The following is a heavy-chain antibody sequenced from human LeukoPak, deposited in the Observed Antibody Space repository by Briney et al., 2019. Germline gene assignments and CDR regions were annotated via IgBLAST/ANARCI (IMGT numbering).Heavy chain of an antibody. CDR1: GGSISSGDYY. CDR3: ASHSSIAARPHFDY. CDR2: IYYSGST. V-gene: IGHV4-30-4*08. Sequence: PSETLSLTCTVSGGSISSGDYYWSWIRQPPGKGLEWIGYIYYSGSTYYNPSLKSRVTISVDTSKNQFSLKLSSVTAADTAVYYCASHSSIAARPHFDYWGQGTLVTVSS. J-gene: IGHJ4*02. D-gene: IGHD6-6*01.